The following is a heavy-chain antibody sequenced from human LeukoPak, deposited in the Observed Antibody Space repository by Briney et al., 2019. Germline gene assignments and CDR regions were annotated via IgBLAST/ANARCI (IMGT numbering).Heavy chain of an antibody. V-gene: IGHV3-23*01. J-gene: IGHJ3*02. CDR2: ISGSGGNT. Sequence: GGSLRLSCAASGFTFSNYAMSWVRQAPGKGLEWVSAISGSGGNTYYADSVKGRFTISRDNSKNTLYLQMNSLRAEDTAVYYCARDEWGDAFDIWGQGTMVTVFS. CDR1: GFTFSNYA. D-gene: IGHD1-26*01. CDR3: ARDEWGDAFDI.